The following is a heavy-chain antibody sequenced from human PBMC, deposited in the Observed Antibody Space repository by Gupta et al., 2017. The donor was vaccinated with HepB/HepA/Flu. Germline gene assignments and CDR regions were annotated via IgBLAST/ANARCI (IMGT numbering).Heavy chain of an antibody. CDR3: AREVDYDFWSGYFPYYYYYGMDV. J-gene: IGHJ6*02. CDR1: GYTFTSYA. D-gene: IGHD3-3*01. V-gene: IGHV7-4-1*01. Sequence: QVQLVQSGSELKKPGASVKVSCKASGYTFTSYAMNWVREAPGQGLEWMGWINTNTGNPTYAQGFTGRFVFSLDTSVSTAYLQICSLKAEDTAVYYCAREVDYDFWSGYFPYYYYYGMDVWGQGTTVTVSS. CDR2: INTNTGNP.